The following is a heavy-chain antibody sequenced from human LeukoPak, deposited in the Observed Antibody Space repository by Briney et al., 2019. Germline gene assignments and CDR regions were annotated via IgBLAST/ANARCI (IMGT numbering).Heavy chain of an antibody. CDR3: ARPYYYDSSGYYLNY. V-gene: IGHV3-23*01. D-gene: IGHD3-22*01. CDR2: ITITDGGT. Sequence: GGSLRLSCAASGFIFRTHAMSWVRQAPGKGLEWLSTITITDGGTYYIDSVKGRFTMSRDNAKNSLYLQMNSLRAEDTAVYYCARPYYYDSSGYYLNYWGQGTLVTVSS. J-gene: IGHJ4*02. CDR1: GFIFRTHA.